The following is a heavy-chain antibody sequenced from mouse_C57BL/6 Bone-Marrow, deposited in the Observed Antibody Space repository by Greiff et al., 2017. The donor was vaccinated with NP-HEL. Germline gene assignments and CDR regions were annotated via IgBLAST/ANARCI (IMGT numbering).Heavy chain of an antibody. D-gene: IGHD1-1*01. CDR1: GFTFSDYG. CDR3: AKALYITPFAY. J-gene: IGHJ3*01. V-gene: IGHV5-15*01. Sequence: EVKLMESGGGLVQPGGSLKLSCAASGFTFSDYGMAWVRQAPRKGPEWVAFISNLAYSIYYADTVTGRFTISRENAKNTLYLEMSSLRSEHTSMYYCAKALYITPFAYWGQGTLVTVSA. CDR2: ISNLAYSI.